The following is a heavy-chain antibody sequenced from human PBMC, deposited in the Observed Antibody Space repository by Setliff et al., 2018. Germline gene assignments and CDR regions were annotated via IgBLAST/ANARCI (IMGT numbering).Heavy chain of an antibody. CDR3: ARLVRYCTTRTCQRASGDEY. CDR1: GGSFRSGG. Sequence: ASVKVSCKASGGSFRSGGFNWVRQAPGQGLEWMGRIIPVFRTTKYAQKFQGRVTISADESTRTAYMELSSLRFEDTAVYYCARLVRYCTTRTCQRASGDEYFGQGTLVTSPQ. CDR2: IIPVFRTT. J-gene: IGHJ4*02. V-gene: IGHV1-69*13. D-gene: IGHD2-8*01.